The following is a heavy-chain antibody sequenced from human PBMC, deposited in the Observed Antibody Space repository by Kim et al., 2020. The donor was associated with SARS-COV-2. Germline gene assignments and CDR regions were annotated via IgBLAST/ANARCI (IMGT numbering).Heavy chain of an antibody. Sequence: GGSLRLSCAASGFTFSSYGMHWVRQAPGKGLEWVAVISNDGTNKYYADSVKGRFTISRDNSKNTLYLQMNSLRPEDTAVYYCAKVPVELATMGYFDYWGQGALVTVSS. V-gene: IGHV3-30*18. J-gene: IGHJ4*02. D-gene: IGHD2-15*01. CDR2: ISNDGTNK. CDR1: GFTFSSYG. CDR3: AKVPVELATMGYFDY.